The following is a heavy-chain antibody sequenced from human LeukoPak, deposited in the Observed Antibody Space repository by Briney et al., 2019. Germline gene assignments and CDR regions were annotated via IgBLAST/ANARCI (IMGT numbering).Heavy chain of an antibody. D-gene: IGHD4-17*01. CDR3: ARSPLGVTTEGGYYYYYMDV. CDR2: IYPGDSDT. CDR1: GFSFSDAW. V-gene: IGHV5-51*01. Sequence: KPGGSHRLSCAASGFSFSDAWMSWVRQMPGKGLEWMGIIYPGDSDTRYSPSFQGQVTISADKSISTAYLQWSSLKASDTAMYYCARSPLGVTTEGGYYYYYMDVWGKGTTVTISS. J-gene: IGHJ6*03.